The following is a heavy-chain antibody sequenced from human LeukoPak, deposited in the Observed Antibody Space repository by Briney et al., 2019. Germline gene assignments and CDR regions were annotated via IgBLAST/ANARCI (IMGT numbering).Heavy chain of an antibody. D-gene: IGHD2-15*01. Sequence: GGSLRLSCAASGISFSTYWMSWVRQAPGKGLEWVANIRQDGSERYYVDSVKGRFTISRDNAENSLYLQMNSLRAEDTAVYYCATGKQLLDYWGQGTLVTVSS. J-gene: IGHJ4*02. CDR3: ATGKQLLDY. V-gene: IGHV3-7*01. CDR1: GISFSTYW. CDR2: IRQDGSER.